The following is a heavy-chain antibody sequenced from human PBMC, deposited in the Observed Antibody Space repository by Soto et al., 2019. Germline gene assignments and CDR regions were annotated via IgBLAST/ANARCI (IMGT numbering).Heavy chain of an antibody. CDR3: VRGPTVAYPPY. J-gene: IGHJ1*01. CDR2: IDSSSTSI. V-gene: IGHV3-48*01. CDR1: GFTFTSYS. D-gene: IGHD6-19*01. Sequence: EVQLVESGGGLIQPGGSLRLSCATSGFTFTSYSLNWDRQAPGKGLEWVAYIDSSSTSIYYADSVKGRFTISRDNARNSLYLQMNSLRAEDTAVYFCVRGPTVAYPPYWGQGTLVTVSS.